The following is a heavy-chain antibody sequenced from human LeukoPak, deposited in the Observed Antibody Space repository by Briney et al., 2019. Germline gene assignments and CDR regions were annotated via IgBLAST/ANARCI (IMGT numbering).Heavy chain of an antibody. Sequence: ASVKVSCKASGYTFSSCAINWVRQAPGQGLEYMGWIDTKTGNPTYAQGFTGRFVFSLDTSVSTAYLQISSLKAEDTAVYYCARRTKGIAAATDLDYWGQGTLVTVSS. CDR1: GYTFSSCA. CDR3: ARRTKGIAAATDLDY. V-gene: IGHV7-4-1*02. D-gene: IGHD6-13*01. J-gene: IGHJ4*02. CDR2: IDTKTGNP.